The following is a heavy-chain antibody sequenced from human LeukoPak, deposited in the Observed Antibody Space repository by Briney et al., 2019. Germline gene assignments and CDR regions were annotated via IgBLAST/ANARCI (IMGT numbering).Heavy chain of an antibody. Sequence: ASVKVSCKVSGYTLTELSMHWVRQAPGKGLGWMGGFDPEDGGTIYAQKFQGRVTMTEDTSTDTAYMELSSLRSEDTAVYYCATRVGATDYFDYWGQGTLVTVSS. D-gene: IGHD1-26*01. CDR1: GYTLTELS. J-gene: IGHJ4*02. V-gene: IGHV1-24*01. CDR3: ATRVGATDYFDY. CDR2: FDPEDGGT.